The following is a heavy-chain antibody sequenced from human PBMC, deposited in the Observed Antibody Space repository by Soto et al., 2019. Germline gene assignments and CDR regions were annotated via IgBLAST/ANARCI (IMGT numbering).Heavy chain of an antibody. D-gene: IGHD3-22*01. Sequence: ASVKVSCKASGYTFTGYYMHWVRQAPGQGLEWMGWINPNSGCTNYAQKFQGWVTMTRDTSISTAYMELSRLRSDDTAVYYCARGRSGYYDSSGYDAFDIWGQGTMVTVSS. CDR3: ARGRSGYYDSSGYDAFDI. J-gene: IGHJ3*02. CDR1: GYTFTGYY. CDR2: INPNSGCT. V-gene: IGHV1-2*04.